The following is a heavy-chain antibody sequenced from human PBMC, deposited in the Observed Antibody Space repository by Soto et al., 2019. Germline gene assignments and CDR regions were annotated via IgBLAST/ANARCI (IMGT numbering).Heavy chain of an antibody. J-gene: IGHJ5*02. V-gene: IGHV5-51*01. CDR3: ARWDCSGGSCQGSWFDP. CDR1: GYSFTSYW. Sequence: PGASLKISCTGSGYSFTSYWIGWVRQMPGKGLEWMGIIYPGDSDTRYSPSFQGQVSISAAKSISTAYLQWSSLKASDTAMYYCARWDCSGGSCQGSWFDPWGQGTLVTVSS. CDR2: IYPGDSDT. D-gene: IGHD2-15*01.